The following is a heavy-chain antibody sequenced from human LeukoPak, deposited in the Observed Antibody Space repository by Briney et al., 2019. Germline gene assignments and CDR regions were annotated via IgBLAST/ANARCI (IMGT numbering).Heavy chain of an antibody. Sequence: GGSLRLSCAASGFTFDDYGMSWVRQAPGKGLEWVSGINWNGGSTGYADSVKGRFTISRDNSKNSLYLQMNSLRTEDTALYYCANWDTAMVTQAFDIWGQGTMVTVSS. V-gene: IGHV3-20*04. CDR3: ANWDTAMVTQAFDI. CDR1: GFTFDDYG. D-gene: IGHD5-18*01. J-gene: IGHJ3*02. CDR2: INWNGGST.